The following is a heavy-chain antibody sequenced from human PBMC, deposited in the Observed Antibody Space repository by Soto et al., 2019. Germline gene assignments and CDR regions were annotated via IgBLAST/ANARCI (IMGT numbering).Heavy chain of an antibody. V-gene: IGHV3-30-3*01. J-gene: IGHJ4*02. CDR3: AKQTGVRFDY. CDR1: GFTFSSYA. D-gene: IGHD3-16*01. CDR2: ISYDGSNK. Sequence: QVQLVESGGGVVQPGRSLRLSCAASGFTFSSYAMHWVRQAPGKGLEWVAVISYDGSNKYYADPVKGRFTISRDNSKNTLYLQMNSLRAEDTAVYYCAKQTGVRFDYWGQGTLVTVSS.